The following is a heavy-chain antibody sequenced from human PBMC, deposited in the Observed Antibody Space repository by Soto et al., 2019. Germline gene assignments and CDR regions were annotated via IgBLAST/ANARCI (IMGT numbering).Heavy chain of an antibody. J-gene: IGHJ4*02. CDR3: ARGDCSSTSCYEGGGFDY. D-gene: IGHD2-2*01. V-gene: IGHV3-33*01. CDR1: GFTFSSYG. CDR2: IWYDGSNK. Sequence: GGSLRLSCAASGFTFSSYGMHWVRQAPGKGLEWVAVIWYDGSNKYYADSVKGRFTISRDNSKNTLYLQMNSLRAEDTAVYYCARGDCSSTSCYEGGGFDYWGQGTLVTVSS.